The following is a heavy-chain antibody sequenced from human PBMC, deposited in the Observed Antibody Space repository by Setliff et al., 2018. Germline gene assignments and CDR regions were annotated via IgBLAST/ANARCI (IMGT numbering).Heavy chain of an antibody. CDR1: GFTFSSYA. CDR3: VGGRGWLPDY. V-gene: IGHV3-13*01. J-gene: IGHJ4*02. D-gene: IGHD1-26*01. Sequence: PGGSLRLSCAASGFTFSSYAMTWVRQAPGKGLERVSAISGRGDAYYPGSVKGQFTISREKAKNSLYLQMNSLRAGDTAVYYCVGGRGWLPDYWGQGTRVTVSS. CDR2: ISGRGDA.